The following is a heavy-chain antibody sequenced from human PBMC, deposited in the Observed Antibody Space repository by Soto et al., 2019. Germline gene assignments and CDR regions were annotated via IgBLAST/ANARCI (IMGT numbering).Heavy chain of an antibody. J-gene: IGHJ3*01. Sequence: QVRLVQSGAEVKKPGASVKLSCKASGYTLHDYALHWVRQAPGQRLEWMAWINAGTGNTKYSQKLQGRVTITKDPSANPAYMELSSLTFEDTALYYCARTSGGYERVGPFDLWGQGTKVTVSS. CDR2: INAGTGNT. D-gene: IGHD5-12*01. V-gene: IGHV1-3*01. CDR1: GYTLHDYA. CDR3: ARTSGGYERVGPFDL.